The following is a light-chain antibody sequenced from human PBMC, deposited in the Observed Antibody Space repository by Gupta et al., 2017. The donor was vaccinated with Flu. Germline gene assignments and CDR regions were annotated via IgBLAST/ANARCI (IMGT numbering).Light chain of an antibody. CDR1: RSDIGAYNY. CDR2: DVT. V-gene: IGLV2-14*03. CDR3: TSYRKKPRFL. Sequence: QSALTQPSSVSGSPAQSITISCTGTRSDIGAYNYVPWYQQHPGKAPKLMSYDVTNRPSGVSKRFSGSKAGNTASLTIAGLKAEDEADYYCTSYRKKPRFLFGGGTKMTVL. J-gene: IGLJ3*02.